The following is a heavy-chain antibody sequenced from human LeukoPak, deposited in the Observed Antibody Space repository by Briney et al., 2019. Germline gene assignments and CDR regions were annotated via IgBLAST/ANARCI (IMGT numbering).Heavy chain of an antibody. V-gene: IGHV3-23*01. CDR3: TKIPVAGNWYFDY. CDR1: EFAFSRYG. J-gene: IGHJ4*02. D-gene: IGHD6-19*01. Sequence: GGTLRLSCEASEFAFSRYGMSWVRQAPGKGLEWVSSISSSSAYTYYADSVKGRFTISRDNSKSTLYLQMNSLRVEDTAVYYCTKIPVAGNWYFDYWGQGTLVTVSS. CDR2: ISSSSAYT.